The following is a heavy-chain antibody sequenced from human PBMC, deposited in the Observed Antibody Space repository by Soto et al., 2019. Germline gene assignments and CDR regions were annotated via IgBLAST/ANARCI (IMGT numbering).Heavy chain of an antibody. J-gene: IGHJ6*02. CDR3: ARDILTTTVTTGAGAMDV. V-gene: IGHV1-2*04. Sequence: ASVKVSCKASGYTFTSYDINWVRQAPGQGLEWMGWINPNSGGTSNTQKYQGWVTMTRDTSTSTAYLEVSRLRSDDTAVYYCARDILTTTVTTGAGAMDVWGQGTTVTVSS. CDR1: GYTFTSYD. D-gene: IGHD4-4*01. CDR2: INPNSGGT.